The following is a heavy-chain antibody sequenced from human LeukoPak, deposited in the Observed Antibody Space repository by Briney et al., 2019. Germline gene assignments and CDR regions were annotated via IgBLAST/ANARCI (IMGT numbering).Heavy chain of an antibody. CDR3: ARVRGYCTNGVCYHYFDY. CDR2: ISAYNGNT. J-gene: IGHJ4*02. CDR1: GYTFTSYG. D-gene: IGHD2-8*01. Sequence: ASVKVSCKASGYTFTSYGISWVRQAPGQGLEWMGWISAYNGNTNYAQKLQGRVTMTTDTSTSTAYMELRGLRSDDTAVYYCARVRGYCTNGVCYHYFDYWGQGTLVTVSS. V-gene: IGHV1-18*01.